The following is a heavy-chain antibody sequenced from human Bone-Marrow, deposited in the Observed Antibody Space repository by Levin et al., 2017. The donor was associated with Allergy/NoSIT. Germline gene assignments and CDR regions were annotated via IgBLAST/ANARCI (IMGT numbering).Heavy chain of an antibody. CDR1: GFIVSSHY. J-gene: IGHJ5*02. V-gene: IGHV3-66*01. CDR2: IYRGRTT. Sequence: GGSLRLSCAASGFIVSSHYMIWVRRAPGKGLEWVSVIYRGRTTYYADSVKGRFIISRDNSKNTVDLQMNNLRVEDTAVYYCARIIDRGVTFYWFDPWGQGTLVTVSS. D-gene: IGHD3-10*01. CDR3: ARIIDRGVTFYWFDP.